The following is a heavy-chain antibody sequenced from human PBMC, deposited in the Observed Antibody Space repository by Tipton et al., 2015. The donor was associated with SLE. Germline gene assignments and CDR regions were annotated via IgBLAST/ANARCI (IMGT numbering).Heavy chain of an antibody. V-gene: IGHV1-69*01. CDR2: IIPIFGTA. D-gene: IGHD4-17*01. CDR1: GGTFSSYA. Sequence: QLVQSGAEVKKPGSSVKVSCKVSGGTFSSYAIRWVRQAPGQGLEWMGGIIPIFGTANYAQKFQGRVTITADESTSTAYMELRSLRSEDTAVYYCAREGPTADYGNYFDYWGQGTLVTVSS. CDR3: AREGPTADYGNYFDY. J-gene: IGHJ4*02.